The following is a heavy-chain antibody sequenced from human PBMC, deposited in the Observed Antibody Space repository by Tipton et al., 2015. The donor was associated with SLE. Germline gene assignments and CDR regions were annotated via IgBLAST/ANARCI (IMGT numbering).Heavy chain of an antibody. J-gene: IGHJ4*02. Sequence: QSGPEVKKTGSSVKVSCKASGGTFGNYAINWVRRAPGQGLEWMGGITPIFATANYAQMFQGRVTITTDESTSTAYMDLSSLRSDDTAVYYCARGWSEVGSTPSPYGYWGQGTLVTVSS. CDR2: ITPIFATA. D-gene: IGHD1-26*01. CDR3: ARGWSEVGSTPSPYGY. V-gene: IGHV1-69*05. CDR1: GGTFGNYA.